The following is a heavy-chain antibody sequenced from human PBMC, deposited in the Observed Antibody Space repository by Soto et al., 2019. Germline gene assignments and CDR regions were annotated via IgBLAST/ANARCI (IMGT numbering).Heavy chain of an antibody. CDR2: ISSSSSYI. D-gene: IGHD3-16*01. CDR1: GFTFSSYS. Sequence: GGSLRLSCAASGFTFSSYSMNWVRQAPGKGLEWVSSISSSSSYIYYAVSVKGRFTISRDNAKNSLYLQMNSLRAEDTAVYYCARDSEYVWGSPPYYFDDWGQGTLVTVSS. CDR3: ARDSEYVWGSPPYYFDD. J-gene: IGHJ4*02. V-gene: IGHV3-21*01.